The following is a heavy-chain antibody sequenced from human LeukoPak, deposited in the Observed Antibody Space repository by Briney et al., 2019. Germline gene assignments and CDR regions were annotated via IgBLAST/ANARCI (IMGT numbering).Heavy chain of an antibody. V-gene: IGHV1-69*13. D-gene: IGHD3-22*01. CDR1: GGTFSSYA. CDR2: IIPIFGTA. Sequence: VASVKVSCKASGGTFSSYAISWVRQAPGQGLEWMGGIIPIFGTANYAQKFQGRVTITADESTSTAYMELSSLRSEDTAVYYCARVKPGSNSGYYFDAFDIWGQGTMVTVSS. CDR3: ARVKPGSNSGYYFDAFDI. J-gene: IGHJ3*02.